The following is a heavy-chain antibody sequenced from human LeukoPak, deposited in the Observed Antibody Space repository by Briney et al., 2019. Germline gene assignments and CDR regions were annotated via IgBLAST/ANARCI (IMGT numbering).Heavy chain of an antibody. CDR1: GFTFDDYA. Sequence: QPGGSLRLSCAASGFTFDDYAMHWVRHAPGKGLEWVSLISWDGGSTYYADSVKGRFTISRDNSKNSLYLQMNSLRAEDTALYYCAKDMAAYYYASGNIDYWGQGTLVTASS. D-gene: IGHD3-10*01. CDR3: AKDMAAYYYASGNIDY. V-gene: IGHV3-43D*03. CDR2: ISWDGGST. J-gene: IGHJ4*02.